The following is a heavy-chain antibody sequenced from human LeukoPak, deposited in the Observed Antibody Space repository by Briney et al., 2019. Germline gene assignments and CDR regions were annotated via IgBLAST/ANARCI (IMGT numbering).Heavy chain of an antibody. J-gene: IGHJ3*02. CDR3: AKFQWELPDAFDI. CDR2: ISGSGGST. D-gene: IGHD1-26*01. Sequence: PGGSLRLSCAASGFTFSDYYMSWIRQAPGKGLEWVSAISGSGGSTYYADSVKGRFTISRDNSKNTLYLQMNSLRAEDTAVYYCAKFQWELPDAFDIWGQGTMVTVSS. V-gene: IGHV3-23*01. CDR1: GFTFSDYY.